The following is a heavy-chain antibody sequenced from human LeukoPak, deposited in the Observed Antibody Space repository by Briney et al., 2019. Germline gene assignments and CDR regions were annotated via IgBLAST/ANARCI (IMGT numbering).Heavy chain of an antibody. CDR1: GATFSSYA. CDR2: IIPIFGTA. D-gene: IGHD6-6*01. Sequence: SVKVSRKASGATFSSYAIGWVRQAPAQGLEWMGGIIPIFGTANYAQKFHGRVTITTDESTSTAYMELSSLRSEDTAVYYCARGPLFIAARPMMNYYYYYMDVWGKGTTVTVSS. V-gene: IGHV1-69*05. J-gene: IGHJ6*03. CDR3: ARGPLFIAARPMMNYYYYYMDV.